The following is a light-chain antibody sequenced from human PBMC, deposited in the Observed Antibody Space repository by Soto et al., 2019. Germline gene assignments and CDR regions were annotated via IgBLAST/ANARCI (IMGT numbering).Light chain of an antibody. CDR2: GAS. V-gene: IGKV3-20*01. J-gene: IGKJ2*01. CDR1: QSVSTRY. Sequence: ESMLTQSPGTLSLSPGERATLSCRASQSVSTRYLAWYQQKPGQAPSLLIYGASIRAAGIPDRFSGSGPGTDVTLTISRLGPEDDAVYYYHRLGSSPLAFTFGQGTKLEI. CDR3: HRLGSSPLAFT.